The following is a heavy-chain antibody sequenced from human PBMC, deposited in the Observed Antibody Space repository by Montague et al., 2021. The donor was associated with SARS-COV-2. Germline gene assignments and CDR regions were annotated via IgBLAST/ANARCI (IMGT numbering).Heavy chain of an antibody. D-gene: IGHD6-19*01. CDR3: ARSLNQQWLRFPPGAFFGY. Sequence: SETLSLTCAVYGASFSGYYWSWIRQPPGKGLEWIGEINHSGSTNYNPSLKSRVTISVDTSKNQFSLKLSSVTAADTAVYYCARSLNQQWLRFPPGAFFGYWGQGTLVTVSS. CDR1: GASFSGYY. CDR2: INHSGST. J-gene: IGHJ4*02. V-gene: IGHV4-34*01.